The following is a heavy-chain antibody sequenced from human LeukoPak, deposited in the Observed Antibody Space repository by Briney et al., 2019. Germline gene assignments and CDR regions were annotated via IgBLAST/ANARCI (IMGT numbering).Heavy chain of an antibody. Sequence: ASVKVSCKASGYTFTSYGISWVRQAPGQGLEWMGWTSTHNDDTNYAETLQGRLTMTTDISTSTAYMELTSLRSDDTAVYYCARDWDTRNDYFDPWGQGTLVIVSS. CDR1: GYTFTSYG. J-gene: IGHJ4*02. V-gene: IGHV1-18*01. D-gene: IGHD1-1*01. CDR2: TSTHNDDT. CDR3: ARDWDTRNDYFDP.